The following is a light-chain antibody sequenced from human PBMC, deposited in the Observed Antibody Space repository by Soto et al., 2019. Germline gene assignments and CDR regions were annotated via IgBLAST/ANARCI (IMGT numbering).Light chain of an antibody. V-gene: IGLV1-40*01. CDR1: SSNIGAGYD. CDR3: QSYDSSLSGVV. J-gene: IGLJ2*01. CDR2: GNS. Sequence: QAVVTQPPPVSGAPGQRVTISCTGSSSNIGAGYDVHWYQQLPGTAPKLLIYGNSNRPSGVPDRFSGSKSGTSASLAITGLQAEDEADYYCQSYDSSLSGVVFGGGTKVTVL.